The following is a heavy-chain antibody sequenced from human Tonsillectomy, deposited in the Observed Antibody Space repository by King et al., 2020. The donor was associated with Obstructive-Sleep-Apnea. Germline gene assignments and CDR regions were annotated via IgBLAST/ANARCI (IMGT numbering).Heavy chain of an antibody. CDR2: TSYDGSNK. D-gene: IGHD3-10*01. CDR1: GFTFISYA. J-gene: IGHJ6*02. CDR3: ARDTLTMVRGVPGNYYGMDV. V-gene: IGHV3-30-3*01. Sequence: VQLVESGGGVVQPGKSLRLSCAASGFTFISYAMHWVRQAPGEGLGWVAVTSYDGSNKYYADSVKGRFTISRDNSKNTLYLQMNSLRAEDTAVYYCARDTLTMVRGVPGNYYGMDVWGQGTTVTVSS.